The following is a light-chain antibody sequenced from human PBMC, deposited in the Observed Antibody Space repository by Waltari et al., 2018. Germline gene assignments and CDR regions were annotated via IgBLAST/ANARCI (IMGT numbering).Light chain of an antibody. V-gene: IGKV3-15*01. CDR1: QSVSSN. Sequence: EIVMTQSPATLSVSQGERATLSCRASQSVSSNLAWYQQKPGQAPRLLIYGASTRATGIPARFSGSGSGTEFTLTISSMQSEDFAVYYCQQYKNSPPYTFGQGTKLEIK. CDR2: GAS. CDR3: QQYKNSPPYT. J-gene: IGKJ2*01.